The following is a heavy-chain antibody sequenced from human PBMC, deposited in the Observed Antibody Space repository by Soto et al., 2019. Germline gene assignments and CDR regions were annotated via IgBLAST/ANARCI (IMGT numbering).Heavy chain of an antibody. V-gene: IGHV3-33*03. J-gene: IGHJ3*01. CDR1: GFSFSSYG. CDR3: ARAQYTGSYFDACDV. D-gene: IGHD1-26*01. Sequence: GSLRLSCAASGFSFSSYGMHWVRQAPCKGLDWVAVIWYYGSNKYYAESVKGRFTISRDNSKNTLYVQMNSLTVEDTAVYYCARAQYTGSYFDACDVWGEGTMVIVSS. CDR2: IWYYGSNK.